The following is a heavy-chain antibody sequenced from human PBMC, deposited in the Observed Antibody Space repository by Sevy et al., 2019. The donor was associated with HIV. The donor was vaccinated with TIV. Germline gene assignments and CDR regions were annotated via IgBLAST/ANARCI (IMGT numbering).Heavy chain of an antibody. CDR1: GGSFSGYY. CDR3: ARGSTSYPTGYGMDV. D-gene: IGHD3-9*01. V-gene: IGHV4-34*01. Sequence: SETLSLTCAVYGGSFSGYYWSRIRQPPGKGLEWIGEINHSGSTNYNPSLKSRVTISVDTSKNQFSLKLSSVTAADTAVYYCARGSTSYPTGYGMDVWGQGTTVTVSS. J-gene: IGHJ6*02. CDR2: INHSGST.